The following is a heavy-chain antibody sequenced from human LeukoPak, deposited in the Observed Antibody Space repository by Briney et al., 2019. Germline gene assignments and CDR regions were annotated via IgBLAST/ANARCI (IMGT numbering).Heavy chain of an antibody. CDR2: ISAYNGNT. CDR3: ARDKYSSSPSDAFDI. J-gene: IGHJ3*02. CDR1: GYTFTSYG. V-gene: IGHV1-18*01. D-gene: IGHD6-6*01. Sequence: GASVKVSCKASGYTFTSYGISWVRQAPGQGLEWMGWISAYNGNTNYAQKLQGRVTMTTDTSTSTAYMELSSLRSEDTAVYYCARDKYSSSPSDAFDIWGQGTMVTVSS.